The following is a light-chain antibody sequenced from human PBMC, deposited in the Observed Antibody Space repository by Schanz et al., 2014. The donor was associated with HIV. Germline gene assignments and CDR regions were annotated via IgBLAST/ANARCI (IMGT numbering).Light chain of an antibody. CDR3: QQSYSTPMYT. CDR2: AAS. Sequence: DVQMTQSPSSLSASVGDRVTITCRASQGIKNYLAWYQQKSGRPPKLLIYAASTLQSGVPSRFSGSGSGTDFTLTISSLQPEDFATYYCQQSYSTPMYTFGLGTKLEI. V-gene: IGKV1-27*01. J-gene: IGKJ2*01. CDR1: QGIKNY.